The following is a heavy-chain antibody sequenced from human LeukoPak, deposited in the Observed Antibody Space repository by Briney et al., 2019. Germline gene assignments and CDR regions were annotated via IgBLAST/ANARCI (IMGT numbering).Heavy chain of an antibody. CDR3: AKVIAVAGPNWFDP. CDR2: ISGSGGST. Sequence: PGGSLRLSCEVSGFIFSNYGMHWVRQAPGKGLEWVSAISGSGGSTYYADSVKGRFTISRDNSKNTLYLQMNSLRAEDTAVYYCAKVIAVAGPNWFDPWGQGTLVTVSS. D-gene: IGHD6-19*01. CDR1: GFIFSNYG. J-gene: IGHJ5*02. V-gene: IGHV3-23*01.